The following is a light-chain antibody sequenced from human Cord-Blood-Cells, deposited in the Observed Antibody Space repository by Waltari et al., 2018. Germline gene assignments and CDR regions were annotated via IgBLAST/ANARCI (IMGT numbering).Light chain of an antibody. J-gene: IGLJ2*01. CDR2: SNN. V-gene: IGLV1-44*01. CDR1: SSNIGSNT. CDR3: AAWDDSLNGPV. Sequence: QSVLTQPPSASGTPGQRVTISCSGSSSNIGSNTVNRYQQLPGTAPKLRIYSNNQRPSGVPDRFSGSKSGTSASLAISGLQAEDEADYYCAAWDDSLNGPVFGGGTKLTVL.